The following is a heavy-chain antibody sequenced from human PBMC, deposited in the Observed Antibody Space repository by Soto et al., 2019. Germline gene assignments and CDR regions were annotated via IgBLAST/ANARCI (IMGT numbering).Heavy chain of an antibody. V-gene: IGHV1-69*04. CDR1: GGTFSSYT. D-gene: IGHD3-9*01. CDR3: ARDREYYDILTGFDI. CDR2: IIPILGIA. J-gene: IGHJ3*02. Sequence: SVKVSCKASGGTFSSYTISWVRQAPGQGLEWMGRIIPILGIANYAQKFQGRVMITADKSTSTAYMELSSLRSEDTAVYYCARDREYYDILTGFDIWGQGTMVTVSS.